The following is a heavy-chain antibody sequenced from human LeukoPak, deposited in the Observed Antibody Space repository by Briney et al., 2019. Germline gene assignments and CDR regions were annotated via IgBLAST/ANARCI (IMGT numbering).Heavy chain of an antibody. D-gene: IGHD1-26*01. CDR3: ARYSGSYSKSFDS. J-gene: IGHJ4*02. CDR2: IYPGDSDT. Sequence: GESLKISCKGSGYSFTNYWIGWVRQMPGKGLEWMGIIYPGDSDTKYRPSFQGQVTISADKSITTAYLQWSGLKASDTAMYYCARYSGSYSKSFDSWGQGTLLTVSS. CDR1: GYSFTNYW. V-gene: IGHV5-51*01.